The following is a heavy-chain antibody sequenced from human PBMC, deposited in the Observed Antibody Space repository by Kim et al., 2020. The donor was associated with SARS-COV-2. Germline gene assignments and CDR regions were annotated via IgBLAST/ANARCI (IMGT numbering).Heavy chain of an antibody. CDR3: AKQAAAGLRNWFDP. J-gene: IGHJ5*02. D-gene: IGHD6-13*01. Sequence: ADSVKGRFTISRDNAKNSLYLQMNSLRAEDTAVYYCAKQAAAGLRNWFDPWGQGTLVTVSS. V-gene: IGHV3-21*01.